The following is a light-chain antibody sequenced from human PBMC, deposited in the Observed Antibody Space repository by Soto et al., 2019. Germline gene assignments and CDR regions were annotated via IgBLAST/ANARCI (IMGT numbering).Light chain of an antibody. Sequence: EIVMTQSPATLSVSPGERVTLSCRASHSVSSNLAWYQQKPGQAPRLLIYGASTRATGIPARFSGSGSGTEFTLTISSLQSEDFAIYYCQQYNNWPPWTFGQGTKVAIK. CDR2: GAS. V-gene: IGKV3-15*01. CDR1: HSVSSN. CDR3: QQYNNWPPWT. J-gene: IGKJ1*01.